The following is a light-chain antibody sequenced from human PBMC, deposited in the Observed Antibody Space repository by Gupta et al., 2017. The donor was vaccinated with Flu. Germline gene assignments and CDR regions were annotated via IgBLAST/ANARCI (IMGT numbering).Light chain of an antibody. CDR2: AAS. V-gene: IGKV1-39*01. CDR3: QQSYSTLWT. Sequence: PSSLSASVGDRVNITCRASQSISSYLNWYQQKPGKAPKLLIYAASSLQSGVPSRFSGSGSGTDFTLTISSLQPEDFATYYCQQSYSTLWTFGQGTKVEIK. CDR1: QSISSY. J-gene: IGKJ1*01.